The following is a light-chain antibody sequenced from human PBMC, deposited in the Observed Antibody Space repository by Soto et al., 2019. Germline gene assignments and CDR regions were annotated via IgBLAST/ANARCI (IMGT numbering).Light chain of an antibody. CDR2: EVS. CDR3: TSYTGSSRLYV. Sequence: QSVLTQPASVSGSPGQSITISCTGTSSDVGGYDYVSWYQQYPGKAPKLMIYEVSNRPSGVSNRFSGSKSGNTASLTISGLQAADEADYYCTSYTGSSRLYVFGTGTKVTGL. V-gene: IGLV2-14*01. CDR1: SSDVGGYDY. J-gene: IGLJ1*01.